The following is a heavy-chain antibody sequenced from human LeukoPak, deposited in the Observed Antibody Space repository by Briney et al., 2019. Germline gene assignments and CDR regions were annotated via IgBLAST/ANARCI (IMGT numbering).Heavy chain of an antibody. CDR1: GYSIRSYG. D-gene: IGHD3-16*01. CDR3: ARDLKIRGRPGTFEI. V-gene: IGHV1-18*01. Sequence: GASVTVSCKASGYSIRSYGISWVRQTPGQGLEWMGWVNNNIVNTNNGKKFQGRVTVTTDTSTSTAYMELRSLRFDDTAVYYCARDLKIRGRPGTFEIWGQGTTVIVSP. CDR2: VNNNIVNT. J-gene: IGHJ3*02.